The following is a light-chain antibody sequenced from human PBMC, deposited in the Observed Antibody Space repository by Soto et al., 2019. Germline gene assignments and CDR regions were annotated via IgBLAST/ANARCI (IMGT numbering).Light chain of an antibody. CDR3: QSYDSSLSGYV. CDR2: GNS. J-gene: IGLJ1*01. Sequence: QSVLTQPPSVSGAPGQRVTISCTGSSSNIGAGYDVHWYQQLPGTDPKLLIYGNSNRTSGVPDRFSGSKSGTSASLAITGLQAEDEADYYCQSYDSSLSGYVFGTGTKVTVL. V-gene: IGLV1-40*01. CDR1: SSNIGAGYD.